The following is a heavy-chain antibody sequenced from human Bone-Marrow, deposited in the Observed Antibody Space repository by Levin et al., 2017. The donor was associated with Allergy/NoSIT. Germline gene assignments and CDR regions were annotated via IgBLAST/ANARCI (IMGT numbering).Heavy chain of an antibody. V-gene: IGHV3-30*04. CDR1: GFTFSSYV. Sequence: AGESLKISCAASGFTFSSYVMHWVRQAPGKGLEWVAVMTYDGINEYYADSVKGRFTISRDNSKNTLYLTMNSLKSEDTAVYYCARGKWGIGVAGHEDYWGQGTLVTVSS. CDR2: MTYDGINE. D-gene: IGHD6-19*01. J-gene: IGHJ4*02. CDR3: ARGKWGIGVAGHEDY.